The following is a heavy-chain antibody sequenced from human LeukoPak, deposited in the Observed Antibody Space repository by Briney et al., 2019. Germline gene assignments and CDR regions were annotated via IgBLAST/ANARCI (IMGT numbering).Heavy chain of an antibody. CDR2: IHPSSGGT. J-gene: IGHJ4*02. CDR3: ASVTYSDSSSDFDY. CDR1: GYTFTGYY. Sequence: GASVKVSCKASGYTFTGYYMHWVRQAPGQGLEWMGWIHPSSGGTKYAEKFQGRVTMTRDTSITTAYMELSSLRSDDTAMYYCASVTYSDSSSDFDYWGQGTLVTVSS. V-gene: IGHV1-2*02. D-gene: IGHD6-6*01.